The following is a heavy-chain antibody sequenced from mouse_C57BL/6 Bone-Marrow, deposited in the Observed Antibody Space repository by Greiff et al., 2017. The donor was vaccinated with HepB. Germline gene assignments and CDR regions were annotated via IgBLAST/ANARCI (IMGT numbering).Heavy chain of an antibody. D-gene: IGHD2-4*01. CDR1: GFSLTSYG. Sequence: VKLVESGPGLVQPSQSLSITCTVSGFSLTSYGVHWVRQSPGKGLEWLGVIWSGGSTDYNAAFISRLSISKDNSKSQVFFKMNSLQADDTAIYYCARMGITTRYYYAMDYWGQGTSVTVSS. J-gene: IGHJ4*01. CDR2: IWSGGST. V-gene: IGHV2-2*01. CDR3: ARMGITTRYYYAMDY.